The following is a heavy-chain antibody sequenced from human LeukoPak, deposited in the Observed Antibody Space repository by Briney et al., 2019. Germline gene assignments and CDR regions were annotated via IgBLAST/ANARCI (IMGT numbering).Heavy chain of an antibody. CDR2: LSGSGGST. CDR1: GFTFSSYA. CDR3: AKGSERSSWNGHWFDS. Sequence: GGSLRPSCAASGFTFSSYAMSWVRQAPGKGLEWVSVLSGSGGSTYYADSVKGRFTISRDNSKSTVYLQMNSLRVEDTAVYYCAKGSERSSWNGHWFDSWGQGTLVTVSS. D-gene: IGHD6-13*01. J-gene: IGHJ5*01. V-gene: IGHV3-23*01.